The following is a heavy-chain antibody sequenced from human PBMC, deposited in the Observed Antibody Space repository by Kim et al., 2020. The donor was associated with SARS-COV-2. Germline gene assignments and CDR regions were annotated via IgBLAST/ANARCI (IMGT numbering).Heavy chain of an antibody. V-gene: IGHV3-48*03. D-gene: IGHD6-6*01. CDR2: ISSSGSTI. CDR1: GFTFSSYE. Sequence: GGSLRLSCAASGFTFSSYEMNWVRQAPGKGLEWVSYISSSGSTIYYADSVKGRFTISRDNAKNSLYLQMNSLRAEDTAVYYCARDGAARHLYYYYYYGMDVWGQGTTVTVSS. CDR3: ARDGAARHLYYYYYYGMDV. J-gene: IGHJ6*02.